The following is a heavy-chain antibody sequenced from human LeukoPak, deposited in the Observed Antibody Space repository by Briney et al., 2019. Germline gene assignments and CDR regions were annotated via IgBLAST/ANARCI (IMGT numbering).Heavy chain of an antibody. V-gene: IGHV4-59*01. CDR3: ARAYYYGSGSYGFDI. D-gene: IGHD3-10*01. Sequence: SETLSLTCTVSGGSISSYHWSWIRQPPGKGLEWIGYIYYSGSTNLNPSLQSRVTISVDTSKNQFSLKLSSVTAADTAVYYCARAYYYGSGSYGFDIRGQGTMVTVSS. J-gene: IGHJ3*02. CDR1: GGSISSYH. CDR2: IYYSGST.